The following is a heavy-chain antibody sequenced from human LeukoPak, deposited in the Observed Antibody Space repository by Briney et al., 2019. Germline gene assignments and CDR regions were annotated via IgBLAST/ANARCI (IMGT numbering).Heavy chain of an antibody. D-gene: IGHD4/OR15-4a*01. CDR1: GYSVTTYG. V-gene: IGHV1-18*01. J-gene: IGHJ4*02. CDR3: ARGVSARWVDY. Sequence: ASVKVSCKASGYSVTTYGIAWVRQASGRGLEWMGWISFHNGNTKYAQKYQGRVTMTTDTSTSTAYMELRSLRSDDTAVYYCARGVSARWVDYWGQGTLVTVSS. CDR2: ISFHNGNT.